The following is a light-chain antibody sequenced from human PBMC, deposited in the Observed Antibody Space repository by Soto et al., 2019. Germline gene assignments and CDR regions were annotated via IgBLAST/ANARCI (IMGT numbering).Light chain of an antibody. CDR1: SSDVGGYNY. V-gene: IGLV2-8*01. Sequence: QSVQTEPPSASGSPGQTVTISCTGTSSDVGGYNYVSWYQQHPGKAPKVIIYEVSKRPSGVPDRFSGSKSGSTASLTVSGLQAEDEADYYCSSYAVTNIFVFGCGTKVTV. CDR2: EVS. CDR3: SSYAVTNIFV. J-gene: IGLJ1*01.